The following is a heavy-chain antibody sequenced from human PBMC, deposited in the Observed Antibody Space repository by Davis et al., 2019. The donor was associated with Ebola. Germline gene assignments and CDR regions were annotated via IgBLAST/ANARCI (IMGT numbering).Heavy chain of an antibody. J-gene: IGHJ4*02. CDR3: TAGAYDSSGYYDY. D-gene: IGHD3-22*01. Sequence: PGGSLRLSCAASGFTFSGSAMHWVRQASGKGLEWVGRIRSKANTYATAYAASVKGRFTISRDDSKNTAYLQMNSLKTEDTAVYYCTAGAYDSSGYYDYWGQGTLVTVSS. V-gene: IGHV3-73*01. CDR2: IRSKANTYAT. CDR1: GFTFSGSA.